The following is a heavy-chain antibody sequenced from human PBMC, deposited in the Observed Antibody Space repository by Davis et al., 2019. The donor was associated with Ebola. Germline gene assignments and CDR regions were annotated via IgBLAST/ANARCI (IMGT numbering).Heavy chain of an antibody. CDR3: AASAGTVGKFDY. J-gene: IGHJ4*02. Sequence: SAKVSCKAPGFTFTSSAIQWVRQARGQRLEWIGWIVVGSGNTNYAQKFQGRVTITRDMSTSTSYVDLTNLRSEDTAVYYCAASAGTVGKFDYWGQGTLVTVSS. CDR1: GFTFTSSA. CDR2: IVVGSGNT. D-gene: IGHD1-14*01. V-gene: IGHV1-58*02.